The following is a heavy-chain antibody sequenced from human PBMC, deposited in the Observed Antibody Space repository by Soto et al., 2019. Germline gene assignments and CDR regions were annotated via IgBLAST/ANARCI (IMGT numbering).Heavy chain of an antibody. CDR3: GRTRIPNAFDI. Sequence: SETLSLTCAVSGGSISSGGYSWSWIRQPPGKGLEWIGYIYHSGSTYYNPSLKSRVTISVDRSKNQFSLKLSSVTAADTAVYYCGRTRIPNAFDIWGQGTMVTVSS. J-gene: IGHJ3*02. V-gene: IGHV4-30-2*01. D-gene: IGHD3-10*01. CDR2: IYHSGST. CDR1: GGSISSGGYS.